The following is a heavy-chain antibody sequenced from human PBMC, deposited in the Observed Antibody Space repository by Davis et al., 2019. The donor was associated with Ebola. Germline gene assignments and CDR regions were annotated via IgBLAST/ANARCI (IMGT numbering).Heavy chain of an antibody. V-gene: IGHV4-39*01. CDR2: IYYSGST. CDR1: GGSISSSSYY. CDR3: ASGGGVDY. J-gene: IGHJ4*02. Sequence: SETLSLTCTVSGGSISSSSYYWGWIRQPPGKGLEWIGSIYYSGSTYYNPSLKSRVTISVDTSKNQFSLKLSSVTAADTAVYYCASGGGVDYWGQGTLVTVSP. D-gene: IGHD3-10*01.